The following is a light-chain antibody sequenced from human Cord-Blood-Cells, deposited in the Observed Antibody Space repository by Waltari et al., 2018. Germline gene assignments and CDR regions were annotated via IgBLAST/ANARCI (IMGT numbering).Light chain of an antibody. V-gene: IGLV3-21*03. CDR1: TPGSKS. CDR3: QVWDSSSDHYV. Sequence: SSVLTQPPSVPVAPGKTARTPCPGPTPGSKSVHWYQQQPGQAPVLVVYDDSDRPSGIPERFSGSNSGNTATLTISRVEAGDEADYYCQVWDSSSDHYVFGTGTKVTVL. CDR2: DDS. J-gene: IGLJ1*01.